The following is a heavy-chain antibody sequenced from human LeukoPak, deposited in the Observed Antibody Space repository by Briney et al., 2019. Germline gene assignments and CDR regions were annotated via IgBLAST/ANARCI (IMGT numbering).Heavy chain of an antibody. J-gene: IGHJ4*02. CDR2: IYYNETT. CDR1: GGCLSSRSYY. Sequence: AETLSLTCTVSGGCLSSRSYYWGWIRQSPGTGLEWIASIYYNETTYFNPTLRSRVTISADSSRSQFSITLSPVTAADTAIYNCARSQTNDMVTKRTLEYWGQGTPVTVSS. CDR3: ARSQTNDMVTKRTLEY. D-gene: IGHD2-21*02. V-gene: IGHV4-39*01.